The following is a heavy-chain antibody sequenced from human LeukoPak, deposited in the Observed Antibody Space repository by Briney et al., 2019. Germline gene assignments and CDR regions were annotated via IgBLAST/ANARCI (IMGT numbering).Heavy chain of an antibody. CDR3: ASSQGYSYGVY. D-gene: IGHD5-18*01. Sequence: ASVKVSCKASGYTFTGYYMHWVRQAPGQGLEWMGWINPSGGSTSYAQKFQGRVTMTRDMSTSTVYMELSSLRSEDTAVYYCASSQGYSYGVYWGQGTLVTVSS. CDR2: INPSGGST. V-gene: IGHV1-46*01. J-gene: IGHJ4*02. CDR1: GYTFTGYY.